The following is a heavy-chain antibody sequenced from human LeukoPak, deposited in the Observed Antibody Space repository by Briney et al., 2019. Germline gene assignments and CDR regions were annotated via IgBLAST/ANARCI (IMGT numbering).Heavy chain of an antibody. J-gene: IGHJ4*02. V-gene: IGHV3-48*03. D-gene: IGHD6-25*01. CDR3: ARDLSNGFDY. CDR1: GFTFSSYE. CDR2: ISSSGSTI. Sequence: PGGSLRLSCAASGFTFSSYEMNWVRQAPGKGLEWVSYISSSGSTIYYADSVKGRFTISRDSSKNTLYLQMNSLRAEDTAVYYCARDLSNGFDYWGQGTLVTVSS.